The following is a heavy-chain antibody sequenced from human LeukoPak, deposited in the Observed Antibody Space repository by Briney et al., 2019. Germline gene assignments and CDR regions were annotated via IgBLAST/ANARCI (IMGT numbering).Heavy chain of an antibody. D-gene: IGHD3-3*02. Sequence: PGGSLRLSCAASGFTFTNYAMHWVRQAPGKGLEYVSAISYNGGSTYYADSVKGRFTISRDNSKNTLYLQMGSLTAEDMAVYYCARRFAAQLAFVDVWGQGTLVTVSS. J-gene: IGHJ4*02. CDR3: ARRFAAQLAFVDV. CDR2: ISYNGGST. CDR1: GFTFTNYA. V-gene: IGHV3-64*02.